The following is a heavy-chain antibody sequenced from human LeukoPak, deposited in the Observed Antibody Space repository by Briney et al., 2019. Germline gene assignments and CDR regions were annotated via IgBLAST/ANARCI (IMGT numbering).Heavy chain of an antibody. CDR2: IYISGST. CDR3: ARVRNYGSGIQGWFDP. D-gene: IGHD3-10*01. V-gene: IGHV4-4*07. J-gene: IGHJ5*02. CDR1: GGSISSFY. Sequence: SETLSLTCTVSGGSISSFYWNWIRQPAGKGLEWIGRIYISGSTNYNPSLKSRVTMSVDTSKNQFSLKLSSVTAADTAVYYCARVRNYGSGIQGWFDPWGQGTLVTVSS.